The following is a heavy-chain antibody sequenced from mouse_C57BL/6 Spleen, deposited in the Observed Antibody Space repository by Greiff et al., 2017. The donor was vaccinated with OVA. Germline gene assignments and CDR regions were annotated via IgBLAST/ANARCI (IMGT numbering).Heavy chain of an antibody. V-gene: IGHV1-53*01. CDR2: INPSNGGT. D-gene: IGHD2-3*01. CDR1: GYTFTSYW. Sequence: VQLQQPGTELVKPGASVKLSCKASGYTFTSYWMHWVKQRPGQGLEWIGNINPSNGGTNYNEKVKSKATLTVDKSSSTAYMQLSSLTSEDSAVYYCARSDGPYRGFAYWGQGTLVTVSA. J-gene: IGHJ3*01. CDR3: ARSDGPYRGFAY.